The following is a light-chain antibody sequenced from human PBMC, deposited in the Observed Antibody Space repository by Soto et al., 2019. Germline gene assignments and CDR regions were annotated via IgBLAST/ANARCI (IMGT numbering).Light chain of an antibody. CDR2: KAS. CDR3: QQYNSSPT. V-gene: IGKV1-5*03. CDR1: QSISSW. J-gene: IGKJ1*01. Sequence: DIQMTQSPSTLSASVGDRVTITCRASQSISSWLAWYQQKPGKAPKLLIYKASSLESGVPSRFSGSGSGTEFTLTISSLQPGDFAAYDCQQYNSSPTFGQGTKVEIK.